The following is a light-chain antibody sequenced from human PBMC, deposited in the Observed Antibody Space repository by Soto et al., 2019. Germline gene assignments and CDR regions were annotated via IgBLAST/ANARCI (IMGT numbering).Light chain of an antibody. J-gene: IGKJ4*01. CDR3: QQRSTWPLT. CDR1: QDIGTY. V-gene: IGKV3D-11*01. Sequence: IVLTQPPASLSLSPGERATLSCRASQDIGTYLAWYQQKPGQAPRLIIYDTFNRASDVPDTFSGSGSGTVFTLTVSNVAPDDSAIYYCQQRSTWPLTFGGGTKVDI. CDR2: DTF.